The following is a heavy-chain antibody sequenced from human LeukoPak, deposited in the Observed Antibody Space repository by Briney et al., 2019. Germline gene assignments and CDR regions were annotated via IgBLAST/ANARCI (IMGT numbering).Heavy chain of an antibody. CDR2: IYYSGST. V-gene: IGHV4-39*01. Sequence: SETLSLTCPVSGPSIRSSSDYWGWIRQPPGKGLEYIGSIYYSGSTYYNPSLKSRVTMSVDTSKNQFSLKLSSVTAADTAVYYCARSDCSSTSCYDWFDPWGQGTLVTVSS. D-gene: IGHD2-2*01. J-gene: IGHJ5*02. CDR1: GPSIRSSSDY. CDR3: ARSDCSSTSCYDWFDP.